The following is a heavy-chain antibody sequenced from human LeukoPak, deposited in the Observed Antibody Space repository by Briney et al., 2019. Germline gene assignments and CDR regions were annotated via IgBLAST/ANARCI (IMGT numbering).Heavy chain of an antibody. Sequence: GASVKVSCKTSGYIFTNYGVSWVRQAPGQGLEWMGWVSGYNGNTKYADKFQGRVTMTTDTSTSTAYMELRNLRSDDMAVYFCARGHGSTWYPDPWGQGTLVTVSS. CDR2: VSGYNGNT. V-gene: IGHV1-18*03. CDR1: GYIFTNYG. D-gene: IGHD6-13*01. CDR3: ARGHGSTWYPDP. J-gene: IGHJ5*02.